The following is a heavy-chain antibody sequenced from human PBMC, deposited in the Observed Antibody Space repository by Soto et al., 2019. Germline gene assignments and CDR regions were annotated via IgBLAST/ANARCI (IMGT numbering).Heavy chain of an antibody. CDR3: ATGRGHYDILTGFFYYYYGMDV. J-gene: IGHJ6*02. Sequence: ASVKVSCKVSGYTLTELSMHWVRQAPGKGLEWMGGFDPEDGETIYAQKFQGRVTMTEDTSTDTAYMELSSLRSEDTAVYYCATGRGHYDILTGFFYYYYGMDVWGQGTTVTVSS. D-gene: IGHD3-9*01. V-gene: IGHV1-24*01. CDR1: GYTLTELS. CDR2: FDPEDGET.